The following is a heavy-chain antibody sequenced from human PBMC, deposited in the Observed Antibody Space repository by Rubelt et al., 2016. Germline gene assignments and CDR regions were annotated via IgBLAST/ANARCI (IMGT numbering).Heavy chain of an antibody. J-gene: IGHJ5*02. Sequence: SLTCAVSGGSINDNNWWSWVRQPPGKGLEWIGEISHSGSTSYNPSLQSRVTISMDKSMHHFSLRLSSVTAADTAVYYCAGGGTTNWFDPWGQGTLVTVSS. CDR1: GGSINDNNW. D-gene: IGHD4-17*01. CDR2: ISHSGST. V-gene: IGHV4-4*02. CDR3: AGGGTTNWFDP.